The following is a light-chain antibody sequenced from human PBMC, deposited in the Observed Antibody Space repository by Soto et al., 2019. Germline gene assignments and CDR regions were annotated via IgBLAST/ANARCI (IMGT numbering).Light chain of an antibody. Sequence: EIVLTQSPGTLSLSPGERATLSCRASQSVSSSYLAWYQQKPGQAPRLLIYAASYRATGIPARFSGSGSGTEFTLTISRLQSEDSAVYYCHQYHNWPQTFGQGTKVDIK. CDR2: AAS. CDR1: QSVSSSY. J-gene: IGKJ1*01. CDR3: HQYHNWPQT. V-gene: IGKV3-20*01.